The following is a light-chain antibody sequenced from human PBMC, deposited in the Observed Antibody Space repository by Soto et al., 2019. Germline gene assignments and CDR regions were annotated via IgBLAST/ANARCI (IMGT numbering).Light chain of an antibody. Sequence: DIQMTQSPSSLSASVGDRVTLTCRASQNIDNLLNWYHHKPGKAPKLLISGTSTLESGVPPGFSGSGSGTVFTLTISSLQAEHVGIYYCQQSFNSPTFGQGTKREIK. CDR1: QNIDNL. J-gene: IGKJ2*01. CDR2: GTS. CDR3: QQSFNSPT. V-gene: IGKV1-39*01.